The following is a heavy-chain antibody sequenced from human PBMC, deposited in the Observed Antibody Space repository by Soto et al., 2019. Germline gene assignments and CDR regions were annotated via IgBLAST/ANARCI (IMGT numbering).Heavy chain of an antibody. CDR2: IYYSGST. CDR1: CCSIRSYH. J-gene: IGHJ4*02. CDR3: AREGITGTTPGYYFDY. D-gene: IGHD1-7*01. V-gene: IGHV4-59*01. Sequence: WWTLRVTWCVSCCSIRSYHGGWSRQAPGKGLEWIGYIYYSGSTNYNPSLKSRVTISVDTSKNQFSLKLSSVTAADTAVYYCAREGITGTTPGYYFDYWGQGTLVSVS.